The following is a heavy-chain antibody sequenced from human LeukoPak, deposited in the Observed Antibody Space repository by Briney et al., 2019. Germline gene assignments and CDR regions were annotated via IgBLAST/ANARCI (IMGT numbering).Heavy chain of an antibody. CDR2: ISRDGRTT. CDR3: ARGPPYVGGYYVGDY. CDR1: GFTFDNYW. Sequence: GGSLRLSCVASGFTFDNYWVHWVRQAPGKGLVWVSRISRDGRTTNYADSVKGRFTISRDNAKNTLYLQMNILKAEDTAIYYCARGPPYVGGYYVGDYWGQGILVTVSS. J-gene: IGHJ4*02. V-gene: IGHV3-74*01. D-gene: IGHD1-26*01.